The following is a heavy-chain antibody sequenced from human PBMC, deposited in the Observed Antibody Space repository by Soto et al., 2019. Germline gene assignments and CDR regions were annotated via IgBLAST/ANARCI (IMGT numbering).Heavy chain of an antibody. J-gene: IGHJ3*02. CDR2: MNDDGKEK. V-gene: IGHV3-7*01. CDR3: ARDPFYGAFDI. CDR1: GFTFYKSW. Sequence: GGSRRLSCAASGFTFYKSWMTWVRQTPGKGLEWVAGMNDDGKEKYYVDSMEGRITISRDNRRNSLYLQMSTLRVEDTGLYFCARDPFYGAFDIWGQGTVVTVSS. D-gene: IGHD3-10*01.